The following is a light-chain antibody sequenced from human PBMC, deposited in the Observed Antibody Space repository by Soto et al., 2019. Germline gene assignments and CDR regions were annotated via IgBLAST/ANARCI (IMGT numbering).Light chain of an antibody. Sequence: DIQMTQSPSSLSASVGDRVTITCRASQTIASYLLWYRQKPGKAPKLLIYAASSLQSGVPSRFSGSGSGTDFTLTISSLQPEDFATYYCQQSYTTPPTFGGGTKVEIK. J-gene: IGKJ4*01. CDR2: AAS. V-gene: IGKV1-39*01. CDR1: QTIASY. CDR3: QQSYTTPPT.